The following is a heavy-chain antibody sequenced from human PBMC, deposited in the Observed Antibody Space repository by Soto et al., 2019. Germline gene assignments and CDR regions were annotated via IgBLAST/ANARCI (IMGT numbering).Heavy chain of an antibody. V-gene: IGHV3-23*01. CDR3: TKASSDRHHMDV. Sequence: GGSLRLSCAASGFTFRSYAMSWVRQAPGKGLEWVATITGTGTSTYFADSVKGRFTISRDNSKNTLYLQMSSLRAEDTALYYCTKASSDRHHMDVWGQGTTVTVSS. CDR1: GFTFRSYA. CDR2: ITGTGTST. J-gene: IGHJ6*02.